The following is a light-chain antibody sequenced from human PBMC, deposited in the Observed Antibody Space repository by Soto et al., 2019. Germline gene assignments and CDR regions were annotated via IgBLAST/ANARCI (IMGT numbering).Light chain of an antibody. Sequence: QSALTQPASVSGSPGQSITISCTGTSSDVGGFNYVSWYQQHPGKAPELMIYEVSNRPSGVSNRFSGSKSGNTASLTISGLQAEDEADYYCSSYTSSDTLEFGGGTKLTVL. CDR3: SSYTSSDTLE. J-gene: IGLJ3*02. V-gene: IGLV2-14*01. CDR2: EVS. CDR1: SSDVGGFNY.